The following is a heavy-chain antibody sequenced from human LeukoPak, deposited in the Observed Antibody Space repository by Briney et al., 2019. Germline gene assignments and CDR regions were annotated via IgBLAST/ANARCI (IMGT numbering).Heavy chain of an antibody. D-gene: IGHD4-17*01. J-gene: IGHJ4*02. Sequence: GRSLRLSCAASGFSFSTYTMNWFRQAPGKGLEWVSAFSGSGSATYYSGSAKGRFTISRDNSKNTLYLQMNSLRAEDTAVYFCAKERQAGDYFTSDYWGQGTLVTVSS. CDR2: FSGSGSAT. CDR3: AKERQAGDYFTSDY. V-gene: IGHV3-23*01. CDR1: GFSFSTYT.